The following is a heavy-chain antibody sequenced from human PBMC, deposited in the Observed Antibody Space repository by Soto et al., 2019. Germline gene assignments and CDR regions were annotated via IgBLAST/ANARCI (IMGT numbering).Heavy chain of an antibody. CDR1: GYTFTSYD. Sequence: QVQLVQSGAEVKKPGASVKVSCKASGYTFTSYDINWVRQATGQGLEWMGWMNPNSGNTGYAQKFQGRVTVTRNTAISTAYMELRSLRSEETAVYYCARRVYGSGSTLAYWGQGTLVTVSP. CDR3: ARRVYGSGSTLAY. CDR2: MNPNSGNT. V-gene: IGHV1-8*01. D-gene: IGHD3-10*01. J-gene: IGHJ4*02.